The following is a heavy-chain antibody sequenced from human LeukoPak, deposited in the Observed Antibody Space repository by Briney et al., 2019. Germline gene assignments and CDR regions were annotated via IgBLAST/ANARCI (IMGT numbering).Heavy chain of an antibody. D-gene: IGHD3-22*01. Sequence: ASVKVSCKASGYTFTSYDINWVRQATGQGLEWMGWISAYNGNTNYEQKLQGRVTMTTGTSTSTAYMELRSLRSDDTAVYYCASLKNSYDSSGYLVTDAFDIWGQGTMVTVSS. J-gene: IGHJ3*02. CDR1: GYTFTSYD. CDR2: ISAYNGNT. CDR3: ASLKNSYDSSGYLVTDAFDI. V-gene: IGHV1-18*01.